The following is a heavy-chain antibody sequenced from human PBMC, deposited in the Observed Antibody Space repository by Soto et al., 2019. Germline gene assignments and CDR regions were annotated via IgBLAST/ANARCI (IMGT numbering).Heavy chain of an antibody. J-gene: IGHJ4*02. D-gene: IGHD5-18*01. CDR1: GGSISSSSYY. Sequence: SETLSLTCTVSGGSISSSSYYWGWIRQPPGKGLEWIGSIYYSGSTYYNPSLKSRVTISVDTSKNQFSLKLSSVTAADTAVYYCARRGDTAMVFDYWGQGTLVTVSS. CDR2: IYYSGST. V-gene: IGHV4-39*01. CDR3: ARRGDTAMVFDY.